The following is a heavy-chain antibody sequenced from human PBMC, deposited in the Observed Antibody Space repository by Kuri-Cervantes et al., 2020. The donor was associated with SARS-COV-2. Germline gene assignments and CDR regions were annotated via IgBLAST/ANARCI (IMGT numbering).Heavy chain of an antibody. CDR2: INSDGSST. J-gene: IGHJ4*02. CDR1: GFTFSSYW. Sequence: GESLKISCAASGFTFSSYWMHWVRRAPGKGLVWVSRINSDGSSTSYADSVKGRFTISRDNAKNTLYLQMNSLRAEDTAVYYCAKDVQWLLYYFDYWGQGTLVTVSS. CDR3: AKDVQWLLYYFDY. V-gene: IGHV3-74*01. D-gene: IGHD6-19*01.